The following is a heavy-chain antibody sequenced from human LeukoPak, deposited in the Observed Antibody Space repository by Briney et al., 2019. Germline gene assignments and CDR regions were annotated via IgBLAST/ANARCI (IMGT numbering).Heavy chain of an antibody. J-gene: IGHJ5*02. Sequence: PSETLSLTCTVSGGSISSGGFYWSWIRQHPGKGLEWIGYIYNSGTTYYNPSFKSRVTISLDTSKNQFSLKLSSVTAADTALYYCARYVQGAAANWFDPWGQGTLVTVSS. CDR2: IYNSGTT. D-gene: IGHD3-10*02. V-gene: IGHV4-31*03. CDR3: ARYVQGAAANWFDP. CDR1: GGSISSGGFY.